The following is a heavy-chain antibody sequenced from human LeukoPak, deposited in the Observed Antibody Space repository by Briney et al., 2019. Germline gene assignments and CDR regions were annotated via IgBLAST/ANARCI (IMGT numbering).Heavy chain of an antibody. D-gene: IGHD3-22*01. V-gene: IGHV3-53*01. J-gene: IGHJ4*02. CDR2: IYSGGST. CDR3: ASRSGYSLFDY. CDR1: GFTVSSNY. Sequence: GESLKISCAASGFTVSSNYMSWVRQAPGKGLEWVSVIYSGGSTYYADSVKGRFTISRDNSKNTLYLQMNSLRAEDTAVYYCASRSGYSLFDYWGQGTLVTVSS.